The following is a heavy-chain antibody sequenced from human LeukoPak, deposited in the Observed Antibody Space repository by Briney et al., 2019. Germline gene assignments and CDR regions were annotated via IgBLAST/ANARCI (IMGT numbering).Heavy chain of an antibody. CDR1: GGSISSSNW. Sequence: SETLSLTCAVSGGSISSSNWWSWVRQPPGKGLEWIGEIYHSGSTNYNPSLKSRVTISVDTSKNQFSLKLSSVTAPDTAVYYCARESILSYYYYMDVWGKGTTVTVSS. V-gene: IGHV4-4*02. CDR3: ARESILSYYYYMDV. D-gene: IGHD2-15*01. CDR2: IYHSGST. J-gene: IGHJ6*03.